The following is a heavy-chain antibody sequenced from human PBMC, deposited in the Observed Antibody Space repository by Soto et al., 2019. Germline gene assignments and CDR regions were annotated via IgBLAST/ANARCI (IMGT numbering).Heavy chain of an antibody. CDR1: GGSISSGGYY. V-gene: IGHV4-31*03. CDR2: IYYSGST. J-gene: IGHJ4*02. D-gene: IGHD2-8*01. Sequence: QVQLQESGPGLVKPSQTLSLTCTVSGGSISSGGYYWSWIRQHPGKGLEWIGYIYYSGSTYYNPSLKSRVTISVDTSKNQFSLKLSSVTAADTAVYYCARVGGGYCTNGVCYGLDYWGQGALVTVSS. CDR3: ARVGGGYCTNGVCYGLDY.